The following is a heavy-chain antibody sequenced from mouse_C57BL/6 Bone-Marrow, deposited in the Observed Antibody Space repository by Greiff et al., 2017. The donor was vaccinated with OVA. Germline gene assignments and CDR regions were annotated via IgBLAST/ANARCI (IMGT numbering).Heavy chain of an antibody. CDR3: ARWDRRFAY. J-gene: IGHJ3*01. D-gene: IGHD4-1*01. Sequence: EVQLQQSGPVLVKPGASVTMSCKASGYTFTDYYMNWVKQTPGKSLEWIGVINPYTGGTSYNQKFKGKATLTVDKSSSTAYMELHSLTSEDSAVYYWARWDRRFAYWGQGTLVTVSA. V-gene: IGHV1-19*01. CDR2: INPYTGGT. CDR1: GYTFTDYY.